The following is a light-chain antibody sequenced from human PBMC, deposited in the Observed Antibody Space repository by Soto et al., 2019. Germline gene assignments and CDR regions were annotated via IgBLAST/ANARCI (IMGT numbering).Light chain of an antibody. Sequence: ALTQPASVSGSPGQSITVSCTGTNTDVGGYNYVSWYQHRPGKAPRLMIYEVRNRLSGVSNRFSGSKSGNTASLTISGLQSEDEADYYCTSYTPTGALVFGSGTKLTVL. CDR3: TSYTPTGALV. J-gene: IGLJ3*02. CDR2: EVR. CDR1: NTDVGGYNY. V-gene: IGLV2-14*01.